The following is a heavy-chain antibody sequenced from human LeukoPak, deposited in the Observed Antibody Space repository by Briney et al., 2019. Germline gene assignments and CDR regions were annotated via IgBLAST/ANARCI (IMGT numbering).Heavy chain of an antibody. CDR3: AKYVWGSYHYFDY. V-gene: IGHV3-23*01. D-gene: IGHD3-16*01. CDR1: GFTFSDYY. CDR2: ISGSGGST. J-gene: IGHJ4*02. Sequence: GGSLRLSCAASGFTFSDYYMSWIRQAPGKGLEWVSAISGSGGSTYYADSVKGRFTISRDNSKNTLYLQMNSLRAEDTAVYYCAKYVWGSYHYFDYWGQGTLVTVSS.